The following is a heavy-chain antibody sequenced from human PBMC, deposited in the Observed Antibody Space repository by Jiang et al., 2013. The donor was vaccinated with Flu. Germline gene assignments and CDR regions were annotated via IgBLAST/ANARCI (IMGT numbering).Heavy chain of an antibody. V-gene: IGHV5-51*01. Sequence: SGYSFTSYWIGWVRQMPGKGLEWMGIIYPGDSDTRYSPSFQGQVTISADKSISTAYLQWSSLKASDTAMYYCARLAVVVASIQTWFDPWGQGTLVTVSS. CDR1: GYSFTSYW. D-gene: IGHD2-2*01. CDR3: ARLAVVVASIQTWFDP. J-gene: IGHJ5*02. CDR2: IYPGDSDT.